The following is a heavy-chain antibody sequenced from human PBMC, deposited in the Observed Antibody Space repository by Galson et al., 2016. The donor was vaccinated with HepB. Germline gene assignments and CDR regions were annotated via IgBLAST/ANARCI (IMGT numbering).Heavy chain of an antibody. CDR3: AKALYTSGSYWGNSKSKSYYAMDV. CDR1: GFTFSTYG. Sequence: SLRLSCAASGFTFSTYGVYWVRQAPGKGLEWVAIISYDGSNTYYADSVKGRFTISRDNSKSTLYLQMNSLRTEDSAMYYCAKALYTSGSYWGNSKSKSYYAMDVWGQGTTVTVSS. V-gene: IGHV3-30*18. CDR2: ISYDGSNT. J-gene: IGHJ6*02. D-gene: IGHD3-10*01.